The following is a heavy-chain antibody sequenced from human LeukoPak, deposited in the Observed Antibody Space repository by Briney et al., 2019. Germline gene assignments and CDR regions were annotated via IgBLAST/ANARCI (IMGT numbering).Heavy chain of an antibody. Sequence: PGGSLRLSCAASGFTFSSFGMHWVRQAPGKGREWVAVVSYDGSNKYYAESVKGRFTISRDNSKNTLYLQMNYLRAEDTAVYYCARTLSYQLLFDAFDIWGQGTMVTVSS. CDR3: ARTLSYQLLFDAFDI. V-gene: IGHV3-30*03. CDR2: VSYDGSNK. J-gene: IGHJ3*02. CDR1: GFTFSSFG. D-gene: IGHD2-2*01.